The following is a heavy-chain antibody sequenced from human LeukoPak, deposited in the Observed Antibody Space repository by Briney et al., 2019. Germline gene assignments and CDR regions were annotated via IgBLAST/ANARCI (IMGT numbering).Heavy chain of an antibody. CDR1: GFTFSSYG. D-gene: IGHD4-17*01. CDR3: AKGVTTSNFYYYYYMDV. CDR2: INTSGGST. V-gene: IGHV3-23*01. J-gene: IGHJ6*03. Sequence: PGGSLRLSCAASGFTFSSYGMSWVRQAPGKGLEWVSAINTSGGSTYYADSVKGRFTISRDNSKNTLYLQMNSLRAEDTAVYYCAKGVTTSNFYYYYYMDVWGKGTTVTVSS.